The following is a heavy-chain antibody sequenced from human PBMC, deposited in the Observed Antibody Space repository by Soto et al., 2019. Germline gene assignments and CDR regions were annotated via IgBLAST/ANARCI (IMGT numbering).Heavy chain of an antibody. CDR3: ARDQVGASSFDY. J-gene: IGHJ4*02. D-gene: IGHD1-26*01. CDR1: GGTFSNSP. Sequence: QVQLVQSGAELRKPGSAVKLSCKASGGTFSNSPISWVRQIPGQGPEWMGRIIPSPARTIYSRKFRGRVTLTADKSTQTVYMPVRSLTTEDSGVYYCARDQVGASSFDYWGQGTRVTVSS. CDR2: IIPSPART. V-gene: IGHV1-69*08.